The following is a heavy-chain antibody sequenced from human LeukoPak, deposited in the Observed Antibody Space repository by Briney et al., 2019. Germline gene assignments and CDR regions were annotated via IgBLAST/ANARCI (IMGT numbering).Heavy chain of an antibody. J-gene: IGHJ4*02. CDR1: GVSIARHY. CDR3: ARDGEGDEGWNY. Sequence: PSETLSLTCTVSGVSIARHYWIWIRQPPGKGLEWIGHISYSGSTNYNPSLKSRVTISVDTSKNQVSLRLSSVTAADTAVYYCARDGEGDEGWNYWGQGTLVTVSS. CDR2: ISYSGST. D-gene: IGHD7-27*01. V-gene: IGHV4-59*11.